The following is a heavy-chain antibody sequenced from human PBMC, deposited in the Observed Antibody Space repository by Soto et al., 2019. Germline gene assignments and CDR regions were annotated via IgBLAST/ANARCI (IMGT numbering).Heavy chain of an antibody. D-gene: IGHD2-15*01. CDR2: IYYSGST. Sequence: SETQSLTCTVSGRYISSYYLSWIRPPPGKGLEWIGYIYYSGSTNYNPSLKSRVTISVDTSKNQFSLKLSSVTAADTAVYYCARDFGGGSRMNWFDPWGQGTLVTVSS. V-gene: IGHV4-59*01. CDR1: GRYISSYY. J-gene: IGHJ5*02. CDR3: ARDFGGGSRMNWFDP.